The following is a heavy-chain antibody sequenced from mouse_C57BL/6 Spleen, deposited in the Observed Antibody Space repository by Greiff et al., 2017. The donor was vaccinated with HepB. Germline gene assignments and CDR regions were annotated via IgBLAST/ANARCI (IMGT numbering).Heavy chain of an antibody. CDR2: INPNNGGT. CDR1: GYTFTDYN. Sequence: EVQLQESGPELVKPGASVKIPCKASGYTFTDYNMDWVKQSHGKSLEWIGDINPNNGGTIYNQKFKGKATLTVDKSSSTAYMELRSLTSEDTAVYYCARGGGYYYGSSYDGPWFAYWGQGTLVTVSA. J-gene: IGHJ3*01. D-gene: IGHD1-1*01. CDR3: ARGGGYYYGSSYDGPWFAY. V-gene: IGHV1-18*01.